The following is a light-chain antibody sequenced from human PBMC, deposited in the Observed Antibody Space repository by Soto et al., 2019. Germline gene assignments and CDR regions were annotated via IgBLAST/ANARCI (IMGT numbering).Light chain of an antibody. CDR2: DQT. CDR1: SSNIGAGYD. J-gene: IGLJ2*01. CDR3: QSYDSSLSAVL. Sequence: QSVLTQPPSVSGAPGQRVTISCTGSSSNIGAGYDVHWYQQLPGTAPRLLIYDQTNRPSGVPDRFSASRSGTSAFLAITGLQAEDEADYYCQSYDSSLSAVLFGGGTKLTVL. V-gene: IGLV1-40*01.